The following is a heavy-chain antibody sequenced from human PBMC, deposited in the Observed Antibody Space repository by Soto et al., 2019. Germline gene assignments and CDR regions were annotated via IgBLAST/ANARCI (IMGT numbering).Heavy chain of an antibody. Sequence: QITLKESGPTLVKPTQTLTLTCTFSGFSLSADGVGVGWIRQPPGKALEWLALIYWDDDQRYSPSLKTRLTHHQATSKNQVVPTKTNMDPVDTATYYCAHAYGGTSWPNDAFDVWGQGTVVTVSS. CDR2: IYWDDDQ. D-gene: IGHD2-2*01. J-gene: IGHJ3*01. V-gene: IGHV2-5*02. CDR1: GFSLSADGVG. CDR3: AHAYGGTSWPNDAFDV.